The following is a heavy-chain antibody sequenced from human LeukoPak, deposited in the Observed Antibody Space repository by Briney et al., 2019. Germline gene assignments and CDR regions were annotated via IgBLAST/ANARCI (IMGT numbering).Heavy chain of an antibody. CDR2: ISSSSSYI. D-gene: IGHD6-19*01. Sequence: PGGSLRLSCAASGFTFSSYSMNWVRQAPGKGLEWVSSISSSSSYIYYADSVKGRFTISRDNAKNSLYPQMNSLRAEDTAVYYCAKVIAVAGSLERVFDYWGQGTLVTVSS. V-gene: IGHV3-21*01. CDR3: AKVIAVAGSLERVFDY. J-gene: IGHJ4*02. CDR1: GFTFSSYS.